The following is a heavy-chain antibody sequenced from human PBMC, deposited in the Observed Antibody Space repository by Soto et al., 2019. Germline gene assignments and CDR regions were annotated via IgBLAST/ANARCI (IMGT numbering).Heavy chain of an antibody. CDR2: ISGSGGST. CDR1: GFTFSSYA. D-gene: IGHD2-21*02. V-gene: IGHV3-23*01. Sequence: EVQLLESGGGLVQPGGSLRLSCAASGFTFSSYAMSWVRQAPGKGLEWVSAISGSGGSTYYADSVKGRFTISRDNSKNTLYLQMNSLRAEDTAVYYCAKAAYCGGDCYRYYFDYWGQGTLVTVSS. J-gene: IGHJ4*02. CDR3: AKAAYCGGDCYRYYFDY.